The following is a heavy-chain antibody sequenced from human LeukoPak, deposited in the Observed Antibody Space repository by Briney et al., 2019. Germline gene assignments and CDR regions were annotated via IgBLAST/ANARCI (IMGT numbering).Heavy chain of an antibody. CDR2: IWYDGSNK. Sequence: GGSLRLSCAASGFTFSSYGMHWVRQAPGKGLEWVAFIWYDGSNKYYADSVKCRFTISRDNSKNTLYLQMNSLRAEDTAVYYCAKEKDAFDIWGQGTMVTVSS. V-gene: IGHV3-30*02. CDR3: AKEKDAFDI. J-gene: IGHJ3*02. CDR1: GFTFSSYG.